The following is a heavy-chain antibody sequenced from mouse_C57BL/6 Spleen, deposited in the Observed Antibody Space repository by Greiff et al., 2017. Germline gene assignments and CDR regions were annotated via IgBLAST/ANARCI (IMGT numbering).Heavy chain of an antibody. CDR2: IRLKSDNYAT. CDR3: TRGGLLPAWFAY. J-gene: IGHJ3*01. V-gene: IGHV6-3*01. CDR1: GFTFSNYW. Sequence: EVKLMESGGGLVQPGGSMKLSCVASGFTFSNYWMNWVRQSPEKGLEWVAQIRLKSDNYATNYAESVKGRFTISRDDSKSSVYLQMNNLRAEDTGIYYCTRGGLLPAWFAYWGQGTLVTVSA. D-gene: IGHD2-3*01.